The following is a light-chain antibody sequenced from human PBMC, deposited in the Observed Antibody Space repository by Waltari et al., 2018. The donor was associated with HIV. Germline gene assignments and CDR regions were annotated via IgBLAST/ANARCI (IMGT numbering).Light chain of an antibody. V-gene: IGKV3-20*01. J-gene: IGKJ3*01. CDR2: GAS. Sequence: DIVLTQSPGTLSLSPWERATLSCRASQSISSRFLAWYQQKLGQAPRLLIYGASSRAAGIPDRFSGSGSGTDFTLTINRLEPEDCGVFYCHHYGSSPFTFGPGTKVDIK. CDR1: QSISSRF. CDR3: HHYGSSPFT.